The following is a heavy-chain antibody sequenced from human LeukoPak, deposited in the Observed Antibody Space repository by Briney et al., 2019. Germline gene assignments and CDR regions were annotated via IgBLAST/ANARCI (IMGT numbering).Heavy chain of an antibody. CDR1: GGFISSGTYY. CDR2: IYYSGST. D-gene: IGHD3-10*01. Sequence: SETMSLTCTVSGGFISSGTYYWNWIRQPPGKGLEWIGYIYYSGSTYYNLSLKSRITRTEDTSRNQSSMRLTSVTAADPAVYYCDRVSRVGELSVDPWGQRTLVTVSS. V-gene: IGHV4-30-4*08. J-gene: IGHJ5*02. CDR3: DRVSRVGELSVDP.